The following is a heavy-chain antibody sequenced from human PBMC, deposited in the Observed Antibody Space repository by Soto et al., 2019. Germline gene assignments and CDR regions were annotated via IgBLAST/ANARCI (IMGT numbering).Heavy chain of an antibody. J-gene: IGHJ4*02. Sequence: QVQLVQSGAEVKKPGSSVKVSCKASGGTFSSYAISWVRQAPGQGLEWMGGIIPIFGTANYAQKFQGRVTITADESTSRAYMELGSLRSEDKAVYYCARDRGGSGPESPSKAFDYWGQGTLVTVSS. CDR1: GGTFSSYA. CDR3: ARDRGGSGPESPSKAFDY. CDR2: IIPIFGTA. D-gene: IGHD3-10*01. V-gene: IGHV1-69*12.